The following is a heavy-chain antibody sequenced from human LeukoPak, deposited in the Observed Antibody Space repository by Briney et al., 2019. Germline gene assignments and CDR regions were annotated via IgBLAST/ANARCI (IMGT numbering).Heavy chain of an antibody. CDR1: GFTFSDYY. D-gene: IGHD3-10*01. Sequence: GGSLRLSCEASGFTFSDYYMSWIRQAPGKGLEWVANIIEDGSKKYYVDSVEGRFTISRDSAKNSVYLQMNSLRAEDTGLYYCARRRYGTGMDVWGQGTTVTVSS. CDR3: ARRRYGTGMDV. J-gene: IGHJ6*02. V-gene: IGHV3-7*01. CDR2: IIEDGSKK.